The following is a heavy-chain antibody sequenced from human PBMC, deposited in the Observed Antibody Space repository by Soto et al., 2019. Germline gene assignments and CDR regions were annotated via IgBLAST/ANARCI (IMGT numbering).Heavy chain of an antibody. CDR3: AHGSFFRGAHLDY. CDR2: LYWDNDK. CDR1: GFSLTTSGVA. V-gene: IGHV2-5*02. Sequence: QITLKESGPTLVKPTQTLTLTCTFSGFSLTTSGVAVTWIRQPPGKALEWLALLYWDNDKRYSPSLKNRLSIAKDTTKNQVVLTMANMDPVDTATYYCAHGSFFRGAHLDYWGQGNMVSVSS. D-gene: IGHD3-10*01. J-gene: IGHJ4*02.